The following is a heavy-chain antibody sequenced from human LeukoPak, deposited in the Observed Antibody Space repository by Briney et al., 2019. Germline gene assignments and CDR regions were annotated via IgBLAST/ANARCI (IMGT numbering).Heavy chain of an antibody. CDR2: LNPNSGGT. J-gene: IGHJ3*02. CDR3: ARLAVGGAVDI. V-gene: IGHV1-2*02. CDR1: GYIFSGQY. D-gene: IGHD3-16*01. Sequence: GASVKVSCKASGYIFSGQYMHWLRQAPGQGLEWMGWLNPNSGGTNYAQKFQDRVTMTRDTSISTVYMDLSSLRSEDTAVYYCARLAVGGAVDIWGQGTMVTVSS.